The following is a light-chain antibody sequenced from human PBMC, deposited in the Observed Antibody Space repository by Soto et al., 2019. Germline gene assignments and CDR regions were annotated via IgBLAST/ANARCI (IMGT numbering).Light chain of an antibody. J-gene: IGKJ1*01. Sequence: IHMTQSPSSLSASVGDRVTITCRASQGIRNDLGWYQQKPGKAPQLLIYAGFKLQSGVPSRFSGSESGTDFTLTISSLQPEDSAIYYCLQDYNYPLTFGQGTKVEIK. CDR3: LQDYNYPLT. CDR1: QGIRND. V-gene: IGKV1-6*01. CDR2: AGF.